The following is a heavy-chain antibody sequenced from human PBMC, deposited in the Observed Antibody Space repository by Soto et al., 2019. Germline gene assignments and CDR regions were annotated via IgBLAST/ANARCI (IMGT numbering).Heavy chain of an antibody. CDR1: GYSISSGYY. Sequence: KPSETLSLTCAVSGYSISSGYYWGWIRQPPGKGLEWIGSIYHSGSTYYNPSLKSRVTISVDTSKNQFSLKLSSVTAADTAVYYCARVPDYYDSSGRLYYFDYWGQGTLVTVSS. CDR3: ARVPDYYDSSGRLYYFDY. J-gene: IGHJ4*02. V-gene: IGHV4-38-2*01. CDR2: IYHSGST. D-gene: IGHD3-22*01.